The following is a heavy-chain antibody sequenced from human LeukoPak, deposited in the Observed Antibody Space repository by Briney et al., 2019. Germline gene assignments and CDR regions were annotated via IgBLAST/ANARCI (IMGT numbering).Heavy chain of an antibody. Sequence: SGPTLVKPTQTLTLTCTFSGFSLSTSGVGVGWIRQPPGKAPEWLALIYWDDDKRYSPSLKSRLTITKDTSKNQVVLTMTNMDPVDTATYYYAHRLSRIAAAGEQFDYWGQGTLVTVSS. V-gene: IGHV2-5*02. CDR2: IYWDDDK. CDR1: GFSLSTSGVG. J-gene: IGHJ4*02. D-gene: IGHD6-13*01. CDR3: AHRLSRIAAAGEQFDY.